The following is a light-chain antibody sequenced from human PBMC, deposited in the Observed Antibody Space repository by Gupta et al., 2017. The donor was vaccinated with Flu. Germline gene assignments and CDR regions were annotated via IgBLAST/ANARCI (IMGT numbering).Light chain of an antibody. Sequence: SNIGSNYVYWYQHLPGTAPKLLIYKNNQRPSGVPDRISGSKSGTSASLAISGLRSEDEADYHCAAWDNSLSGWVFGGGTKLTVL. V-gene: IGLV1-47*01. J-gene: IGLJ3*02. CDR1: SNIGSNY. CDR2: KNN. CDR3: AAWDNSLSGWV.